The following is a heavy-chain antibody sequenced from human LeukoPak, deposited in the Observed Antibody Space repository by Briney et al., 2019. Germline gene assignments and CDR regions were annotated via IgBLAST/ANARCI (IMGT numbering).Heavy chain of an antibody. J-gene: IGHJ6*03. D-gene: IGHD3-10*01. CDR2: IYTSGGT. Sequence: PSETLSLTCTVYGGSISSYYWSWIRQPAGKGLEWIGRIYTSGGTNYNPSLKSRVTMSVDTSKNQFSLKLSSVTAADTAVYYCARAGAAPPFYYYYYMDVWGKGTTVTVSS. CDR1: GGSISSYY. V-gene: IGHV4-4*07. CDR3: ARAGAAPPFYYYYYMDV.